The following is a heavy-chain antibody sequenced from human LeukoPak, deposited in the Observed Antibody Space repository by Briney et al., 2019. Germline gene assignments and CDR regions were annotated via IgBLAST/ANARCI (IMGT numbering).Heavy chain of an antibody. CDR2: ISSGSTYT. D-gene: IGHD4-23*01. J-gene: IGHJ4*02. CDR3: ARGDYGGDYFDY. Sequence: PGGSLRLSCAASGFTFSRYNMNWVRQAPGTGLEWVSYISSGSTYTNYADSVEGRFTISRDNAKNSLYLQMNSLRAEDTAVYYCARGDYGGDYFDYWGQGTLVTVSS. V-gene: IGHV3-21*05. CDR1: GFTFSRYN.